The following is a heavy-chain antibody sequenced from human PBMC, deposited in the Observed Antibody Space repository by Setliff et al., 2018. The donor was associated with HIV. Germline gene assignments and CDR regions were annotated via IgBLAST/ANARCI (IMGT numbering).Heavy chain of an antibody. Sequence: LRLSCAASGFTFSDYYMSWIRQAPGKGLEWVSYISGSSSYTNYADSVKGRFTISRDNAKNSLYLQMNSLKTEDTAVYYCARDRYGDYGTFDYWGQGTLVTVSS. J-gene: IGHJ4*02. CDR1: GFTFSDYY. CDR2: ISGSSSYT. CDR3: ARDRYGDYGTFDY. V-gene: IGHV3-11*05. D-gene: IGHD4-17*01.